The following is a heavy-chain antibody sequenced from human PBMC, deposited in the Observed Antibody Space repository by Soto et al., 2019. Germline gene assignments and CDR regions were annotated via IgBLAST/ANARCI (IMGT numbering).Heavy chain of an antibody. Sequence: ASVKVSCKASGYTFTSYYMHWVRQAPGQGLEWMGMINPSGGSTSYAQKFQGRVTMTRDTSTSTVYMELSSLRSEDTAVYYCARDFYDFWSGYYTPDSYYYYYYGMDVWGQGTTVTVSS. D-gene: IGHD3-3*01. CDR1: GYTFTSYY. CDR2: INPSGGST. V-gene: IGHV1-46*01. J-gene: IGHJ6*02. CDR3: ARDFYDFWSGYYTPDSYYYYYYGMDV.